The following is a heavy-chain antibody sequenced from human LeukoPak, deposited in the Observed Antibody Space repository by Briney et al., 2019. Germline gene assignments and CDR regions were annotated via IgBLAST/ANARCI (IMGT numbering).Heavy chain of an antibody. Sequence: PGGSLGLSCAASGFTFSSYSMNWVRQAPGKGLEWVSYISSSSSTIYYADSVKGRFTVSRDNAKNSLYLQMNSLRAEDTAVYYCARDLFIAVAGSFDYWGQGTLVTVSS. D-gene: IGHD6-19*01. CDR3: ARDLFIAVAGSFDY. J-gene: IGHJ4*02. V-gene: IGHV3-48*04. CDR2: ISSSSSTI. CDR1: GFTFSSYS.